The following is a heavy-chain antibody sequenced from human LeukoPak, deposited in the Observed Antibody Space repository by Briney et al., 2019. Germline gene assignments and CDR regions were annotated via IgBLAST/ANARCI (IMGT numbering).Heavy chain of an antibody. D-gene: IGHD6-13*01. V-gene: IGHV1-2*02. CDR3: ARIAAAAENWGSFDY. Sequence: ASVKVSCKASGYTFTGYYMHWVRQAPGQGLEWMGWINPNSGGTNYAQKFQGRVTMTRDTSISTAYMELSRRRSDDTAVYYCARIAAAAENWGSFDYWGQGTLVTVSS. J-gene: IGHJ4*02. CDR1: GYTFTGYY. CDR2: INPNSGGT.